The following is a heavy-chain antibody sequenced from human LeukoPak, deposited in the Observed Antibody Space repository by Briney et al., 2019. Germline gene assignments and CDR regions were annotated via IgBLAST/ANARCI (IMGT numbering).Heavy chain of an antibody. CDR1: GVSISSYH. V-gene: IGHV4-4*07. CDR2: IYPSGST. Sequence: AETLCLTCTVSGVSISSYHLSWIRQPAGKGLEWVGRIYPSGSTNYNTSLKSRVTISVDKSKNHFSLKLSSVTAADTAVYYCARLSRSGYYMDVWGKGTTVTVSS. J-gene: IGHJ6*03. CDR3: ARLSRSGYYMDV. D-gene: IGHD3-3*01.